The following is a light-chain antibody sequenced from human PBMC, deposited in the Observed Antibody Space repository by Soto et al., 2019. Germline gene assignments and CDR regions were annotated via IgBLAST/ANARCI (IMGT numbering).Light chain of an antibody. CDR1: QSLLHSNGYNY. J-gene: IGKJ1*01. CDR2: LGS. Sequence: DFVMTQSPLSLPVTPGEPASISCRSSQSLLHSNGYNYLDWYLQKPGQSPQLLIYLGSNRSSGVPDRFSGSGSGTDFTLKISRVEAEDVGVYYCMQPLQTPRTFGQGTKVEI. CDR3: MQPLQTPRT. V-gene: IGKV2-28*01.